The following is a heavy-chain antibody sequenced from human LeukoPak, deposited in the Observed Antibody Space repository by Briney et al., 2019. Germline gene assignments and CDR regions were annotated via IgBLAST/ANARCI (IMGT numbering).Heavy chain of an antibody. Sequence: ASETLTLTCAVSGGSISSSNWWNWVRQPPGKGLGWIGEIYHNGSTNYNPSLKSRVTISVDKSKNQFSLKLNSVTAADTAVYYCALGYCSGGSCFRSFDYWGQGTLVTVSS. CDR1: GGSISSSNW. V-gene: IGHV4-4*02. CDR2: IYHNGST. CDR3: ALGYCSGGSCFRSFDY. J-gene: IGHJ4*02. D-gene: IGHD2-15*01.